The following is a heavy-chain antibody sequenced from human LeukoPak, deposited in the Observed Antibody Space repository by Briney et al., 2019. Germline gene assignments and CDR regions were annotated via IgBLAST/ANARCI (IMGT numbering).Heavy chain of an antibody. D-gene: IGHD6-13*01. CDR3: ARDPLPSAYSSSWFSIDY. CDR2: INPSGGST. Sequence: ASVKVSCKASGYTFTSYYMHWVRQAPGQGLEWMGIINPSGGSTSYAQKFQGRVTMTRDTSISTAYMELSRLRSDDTAVYYCARDPLPSAYSSSWFSIDYWGQGTLVTVSS. J-gene: IGHJ4*02. V-gene: IGHV1-46*01. CDR1: GYTFTSYY.